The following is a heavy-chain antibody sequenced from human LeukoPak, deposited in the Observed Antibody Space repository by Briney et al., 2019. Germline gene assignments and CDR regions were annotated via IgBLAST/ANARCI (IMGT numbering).Heavy chain of an antibody. Sequence: ASVKVSCKASGGTFSSYAISWVRQAPGQGLEWTGRIIPIFGTANYAQKFQGRVTITTDESTSTAYMELSSLRSEDTAVYYCARDTGDPGYFDYWGQGTLVTVSS. V-gene: IGHV1-69*05. J-gene: IGHJ4*02. CDR1: GGTFSSYA. CDR3: ARDTGDPGYFDY. D-gene: IGHD7-27*01. CDR2: IIPIFGTA.